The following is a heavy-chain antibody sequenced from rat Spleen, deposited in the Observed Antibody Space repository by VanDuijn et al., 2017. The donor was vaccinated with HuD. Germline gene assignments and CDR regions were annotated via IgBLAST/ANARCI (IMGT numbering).Heavy chain of an antibody. CDR3: ARSPTVAGVMDA. CDR1: GFSLTSYG. J-gene: IGHJ2*01. D-gene: IGHD1-3*01. Sequence: QVQMKETGPGLVQTTQTLSVTCTVSGFSLTSYGVHWVRQAPGKGLEWMGIIWGDGSTNYNSALKSRLSISRDTSKSQVVLTMNSLQTDDTAVYYCARSPTVAGVMDAWGQGVMVTVSS. CDR2: IWGDGST. V-gene: IGHV2-77*01.